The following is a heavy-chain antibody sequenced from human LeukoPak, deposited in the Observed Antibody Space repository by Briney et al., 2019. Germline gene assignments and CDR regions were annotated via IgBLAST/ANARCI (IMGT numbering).Heavy chain of an antibody. CDR2: IYYSGST. CDR3: ARHLVGALDY. Sequence: PSETLSLTCTVSGGSISSSSYYWGWIRQPPGKRLEWIGSIYYSGSTYYNPSLKSRVTISVDTSKNQFSLKLSSVTAADTAVYYCARHLVGALDYWGQGTLVTVSS. J-gene: IGHJ4*02. CDR1: GGSISSSSYY. D-gene: IGHD1-26*01. V-gene: IGHV4-39*01.